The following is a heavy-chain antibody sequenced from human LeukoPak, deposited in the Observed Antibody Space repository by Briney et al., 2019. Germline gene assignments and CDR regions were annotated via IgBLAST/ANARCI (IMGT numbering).Heavy chain of an antibody. J-gene: IGHJ6*02. Sequence: GRSLRLSCAASGFTFSSSGMHWVRQAPGKGLEWVAVISYDGSNKYYADSVKGRFAISRDNSKNTLYVQMNSLRAEDAAVYYCAKEAGQYYYCGMDVWGQGTTVTVSS. D-gene: IGHD6-19*01. CDR1: GFTFSSSG. CDR2: ISYDGSNK. CDR3: AKEAGQYYYCGMDV. V-gene: IGHV3-30*18.